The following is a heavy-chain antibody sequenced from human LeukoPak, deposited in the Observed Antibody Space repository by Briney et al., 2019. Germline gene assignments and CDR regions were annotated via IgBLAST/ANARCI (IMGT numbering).Heavy chain of an antibody. CDR1: GGSIRSNY. CDR3: ARHWGTGPTLDS. V-gene: IGHV4-59*08. CDR2: IHYSGST. J-gene: IGHJ4*02. Sequence: PSETLSLTCTVSGGSIRSNYWSWIRQPPGKGLEWIGYIHYSGSTNYNASLKSRVTISVDTSKMQFSLKLTSVTAADTAMYYCARHWGTGPTLDSWGQGTLVTVSA. D-gene: IGHD3-16*01.